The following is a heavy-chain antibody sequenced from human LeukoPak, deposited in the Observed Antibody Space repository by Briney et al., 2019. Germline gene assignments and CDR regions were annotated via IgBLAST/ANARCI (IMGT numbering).Heavy chain of an antibody. V-gene: IGHV3-30-3*01. J-gene: IGHJ4*02. D-gene: IGHD4-23*01. CDR3: ARVMLGTVALDY. Sequence: GRSLRLSCAASGFTFSSYAMHWVRQAPGKGLEWVAVISYDGSNKYYADSVKGRFTISRDNSKNTLYLQMNSLRAEDTAVYYCARVMLGTVALDYWGQGTLVTVSS. CDR1: GFTFSSYA. CDR2: ISYDGSNK.